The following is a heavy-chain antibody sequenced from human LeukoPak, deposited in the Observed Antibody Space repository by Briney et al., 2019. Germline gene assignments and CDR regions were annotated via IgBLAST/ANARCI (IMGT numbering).Heavy chain of an antibody. CDR1: GFTVGSTH. D-gene: IGHD5-18*01. CDR3: ARLQGNSLGYQYFFYMDV. CDR2: IYSGITT. Sequence: GGSLRLSCAASGFTVGSTHMTWVRQAPGKGLAWVSLIYSGITTHYAESVKGRFSISRDHSINTLYLQMNTLRAEDTAVYYCARLQGNSLGYQYFFYMDVWGTGTTVTVSS. J-gene: IGHJ6*03. V-gene: IGHV3-53*01.